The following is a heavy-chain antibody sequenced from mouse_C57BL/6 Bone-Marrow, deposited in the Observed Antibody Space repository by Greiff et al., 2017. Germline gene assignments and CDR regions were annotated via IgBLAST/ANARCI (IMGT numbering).Heavy chain of an antibody. D-gene: IGHD2-13*01. CDR1: GYTFTSYW. J-gene: IGHJ2*01. CDR3: AREGDPYREYFDY. Sequence: QVQLQQPGAELVKPGASVKMSCKASGYTFTSYWITWVKQRPGQGLEWIGDIYPRSGNTYYNEKFKGKATLTADKSSSTAYMELRSLTSEDSAVYFCAREGDPYREYFDYWGQGTTLTVSA. CDR2: IYPRSGNT. V-gene: IGHV1-55*01.